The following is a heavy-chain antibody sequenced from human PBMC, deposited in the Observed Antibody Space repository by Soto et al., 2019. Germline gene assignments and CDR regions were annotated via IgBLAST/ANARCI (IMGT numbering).Heavy chain of an antibody. V-gene: IGHV4-30-4*01. CDR3: ARDCTYGVCLYGFDI. CDR2: IYYSGST. Sequence: QVQLQESGPGLVKPSQTLSLTCTVSGGSISDGDYYWSRIRQPPGKGLEWIGYIYYSGSTSYYPSLKSRVTISLDTSKNQISLKLISVTAADTAVYYCARDCTYGVCLYGFDIWGPGTMITVSS. CDR1: GGSISDGDYY. J-gene: IGHJ3*02. D-gene: IGHD2-8*01.